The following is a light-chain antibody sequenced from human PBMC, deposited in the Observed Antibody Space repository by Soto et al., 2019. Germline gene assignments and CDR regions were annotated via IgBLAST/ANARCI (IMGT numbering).Light chain of an antibody. J-gene: IGKJ1*01. V-gene: IGKV1-8*01. CDR1: QVISRY. CDR2: AAS. Sequence: AIRMTQSPSSFSASTGDRVTITCRASQVISRYLSWYQQKPGKAPKLLIYAASTLQSGVPSRFSGSGSGTDFPLTISCLQSEDFSTYYCHQYSNYPWTFGQGTKVEIK. CDR3: HQYSNYPWT.